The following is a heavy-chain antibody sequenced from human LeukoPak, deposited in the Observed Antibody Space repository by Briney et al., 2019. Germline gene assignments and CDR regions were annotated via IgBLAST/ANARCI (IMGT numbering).Heavy chain of an antibody. CDR3: ARDLGALTSSWYYLSYY. J-gene: IGHJ4*02. V-gene: IGHV1-18*04. D-gene: IGHD6-13*01. Sequence: GASVKVSCKASGYNFNNSGISWVRQAPGQGLEWMGWINCYNGNTKYSQKIQGRVTMTKDTSTSTVYMELRSLRSDDTAVYYCARDLGALTSSWYYLSYYWGQGTLVTVSS. CDR1: GYNFNNSG. CDR2: INCYNGNT.